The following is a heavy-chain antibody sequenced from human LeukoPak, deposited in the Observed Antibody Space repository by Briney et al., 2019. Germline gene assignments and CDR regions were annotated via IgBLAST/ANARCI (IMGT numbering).Heavy chain of an antibody. CDR2: IIPIFGTA. J-gene: IGHJ4*02. Sequence: GASVKVSCKASGYTFTSYYMHWVRQAPGQGLEWMGGIIPIFGTANYAQKFQGRVTITADESTSTAYMELSSLRSEDTAVYYCARKYYYDSRGFDYWGQGTLVTVSS. V-gene: IGHV1-69*13. CDR3: ARKYYYDSRGFDY. D-gene: IGHD3-22*01. CDR1: GYTFTSYY.